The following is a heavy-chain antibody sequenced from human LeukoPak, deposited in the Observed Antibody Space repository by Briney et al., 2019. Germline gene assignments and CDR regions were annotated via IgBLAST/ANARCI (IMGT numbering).Heavy chain of an antibody. CDR1: GGSFSSGSYY. J-gene: IGHJ3*02. Sequence: SETLSLTCTVSGGSFSSGSYYWSWIRQPPGTGLEWIGYIYYSGSTNYNPSLKSRVTISVDTSKNQFSLKLSSVTAADTAVYYCARVRRDGYNLSRAFDIWGQGTMVTVSS. D-gene: IGHD5-24*01. CDR2: IYYSGST. V-gene: IGHV4-61*01. CDR3: ARVRRDGYNLSRAFDI.